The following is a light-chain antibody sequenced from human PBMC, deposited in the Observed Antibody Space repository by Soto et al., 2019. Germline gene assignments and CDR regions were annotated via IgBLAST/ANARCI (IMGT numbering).Light chain of an antibody. CDR1: SSDIGAYNY. J-gene: IGLJ1*01. Sequence: QSVLTQPASVSGSPGQSITISGTGSSSDIGAYNYVSWFQQYPGKAPKLIISEVSNRPSGVSNRFSGSKSGTAASLTISGLQTEDEADYFCFSFTTDWTHVFGTGTKISVL. V-gene: IGLV2-14*01. CDR3: FSFTTDWTHV. CDR2: EVS.